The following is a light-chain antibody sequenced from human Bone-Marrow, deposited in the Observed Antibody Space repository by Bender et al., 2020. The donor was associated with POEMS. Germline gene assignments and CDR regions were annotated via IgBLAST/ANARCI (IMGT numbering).Light chain of an antibody. V-gene: IGLV2-23*01. CDR3: CSYAGSNTYV. Sequence: QSALTQPASVSGSPGQSIIISCTGSSSDFVSYNLVSWFQQHPGRAPKLMIHEGTKRPSGVSDRFSASKSGNTASLTISGLRAEDEADYYCCSYAGSNTYVFGSGTQVSVL. J-gene: IGLJ1*01. CDR1: SSDFVSYNL. CDR2: EGT.